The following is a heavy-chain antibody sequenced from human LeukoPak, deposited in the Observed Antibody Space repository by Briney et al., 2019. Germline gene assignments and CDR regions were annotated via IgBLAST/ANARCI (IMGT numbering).Heavy chain of an antibody. Sequence: GRSLRLSCAASGFTFSSYAMHWVRQAPGKGLEWVAVISYDGSNKYYADSVKGRFTISRDNSKNTLYLQMNSLRAEDTAVYYCARSDGYGLVGIWGQGTMVTVSS. CDR2: ISYDGSNK. J-gene: IGHJ3*02. CDR3: ARSDGYGLVGI. V-gene: IGHV3-30*04. CDR1: GFTFSSYA. D-gene: IGHD3-10*01.